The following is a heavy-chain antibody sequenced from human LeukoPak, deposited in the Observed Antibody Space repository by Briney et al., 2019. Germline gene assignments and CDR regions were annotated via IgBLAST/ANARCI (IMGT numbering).Heavy chain of an antibody. V-gene: IGHV4-38-2*02. CDR2: IYHSGST. CDR3: ARGRGYSYGDAFDI. Sequence: SETLSLTCTVSGYSISSGYYWGWIRQPPGKGLEWIGSIYHSGSTYYNPSLKSRVTISVDTSKNQFSLKLSSVTAADTAVYYCARGRGYSYGDAFDIWGQGTMVTVSS. D-gene: IGHD5-18*01. J-gene: IGHJ3*02. CDR1: GYSISSGYY.